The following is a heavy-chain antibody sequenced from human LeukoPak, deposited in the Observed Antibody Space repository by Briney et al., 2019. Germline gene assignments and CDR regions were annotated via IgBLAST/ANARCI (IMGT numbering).Heavy chain of an antibody. CDR1: GYTFTSFD. CDR3: ARGDGYGFSFDY. V-gene: IGHV1-8*01. Sequence: ASVKVSCKASGYTFTSFDINWVRQATGQGLEWMGWMKPNNGNTGYAQRFQARVTMTRNTSISTAYMELSSLRSEDTAVYYCARGDGYGFSFDYWGQGTLVTVSS. CDR2: MKPNNGNT. D-gene: IGHD5-18*01. J-gene: IGHJ4*02.